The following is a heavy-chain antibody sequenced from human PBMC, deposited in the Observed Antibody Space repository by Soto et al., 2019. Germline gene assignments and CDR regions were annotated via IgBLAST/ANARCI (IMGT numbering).Heavy chain of an antibody. CDR2: ISFDGSDQ. J-gene: IGHJ4*02. D-gene: IGHD2-21*02. Sequence: PGGSLGFPCASSEFAFKSDAMHWFRQSPGKGLEWVALISFDGSDQEYVESVKGRFTVSRDNSNNSLFLHMDSLRAEDTAVYYCTRYRLTSYYFDFWGQGNMFTVSS. CDR3: TRYRLTSYYFDF. V-gene: IGHV3-33*05. CDR1: EFAFKSDA.